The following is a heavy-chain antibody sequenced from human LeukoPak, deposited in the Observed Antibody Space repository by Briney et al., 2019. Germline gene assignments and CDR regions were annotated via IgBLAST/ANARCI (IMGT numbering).Heavy chain of an antibody. CDR2: FDPEDGET. D-gene: IGHD4-17*01. V-gene: IGHV1-24*01. CDR3: ATVTTVTTSQYYYYGMDV. Sequence: ASVKVSCKVSGYTLTELSMHWVRPAPGKGLEWMGGFDPEDGETIYAQKFQGRVTMTEDTSTDTAYMELSSLRSEDTAVYYCATVTTVTTSQYYYYGMDVWGQGTTVTVSS. CDR1: GYTLTELS. J-gene: IGHJ6*02.